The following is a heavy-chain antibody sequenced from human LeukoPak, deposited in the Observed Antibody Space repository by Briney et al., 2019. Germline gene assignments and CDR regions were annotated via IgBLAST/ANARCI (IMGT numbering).Heavy chain of an antibody. J-gene: IGHJ1*01. Sequence: GGSLRLSCAASGFTFSSYAMSWVRQAPGKGLEWVSGISGSGGRGGNTYYADSVKGRFTISRDNSKNTLYLQMNSLRAEDTAVYYCAKLSGWTFQHWGQGTLVTVSS. CDR1: GFTFSSYA. D-gene: IGHD3/OR15-3a*01. CDR2: ISGSGGRGGNT. CDR3: AKLSGWTFQH. V-gene: IGHV3-23*01.